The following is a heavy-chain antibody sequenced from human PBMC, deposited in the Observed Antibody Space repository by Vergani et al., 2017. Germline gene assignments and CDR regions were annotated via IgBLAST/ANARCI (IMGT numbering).Heavy chain of an antibody. CDR1: GGTFSSYA. J-gene: IGHJ5*02. Sequence: QVQLVQSGAEVRKPGSSVKVSCKASGGTFSSYAISWVRQAPGQGLEWMGGIIPIFTTANYAQKFQGRVTITADESTSTAYMELSSLRSEDTAVYYCARDQDIVATIFSTGRQTPKYNWFDPWGQGTLVTVSS. V-gene: IGHV1-69*12. CDR3: ARDQDIVATIFSTGRQTPKYNWFDP. CDR2: IIPIFTTA. D-gene: IGHD5-12*01.